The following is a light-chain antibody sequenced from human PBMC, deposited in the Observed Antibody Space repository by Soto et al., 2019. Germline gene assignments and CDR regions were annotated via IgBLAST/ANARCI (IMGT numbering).Light chain of an antibody. Sequence: EVVMTQSPATLSVSPGERATLSCRASQTVHSNIPWYHQKPGQAPRLLISYASTRATGIPARFSGSGSGKEFTLTISSLQSEDFGVYYCLHYSNWPPTVGPGTNVEIK. CDR3: LHYSNWPPT. CDR1: QTVHSN. V-gene: IGKV3-15*01. CDR2: YAS. J-gene: IGKJ3*01.